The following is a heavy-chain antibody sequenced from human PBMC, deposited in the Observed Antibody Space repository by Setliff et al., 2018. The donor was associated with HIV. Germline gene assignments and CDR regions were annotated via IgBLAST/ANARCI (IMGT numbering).Heavy chain of an antibody. J-gene: IGHJ4*02. D-gene: IGHD6-6*01. CDR2: INHSGST. V-gene: IGHV4-34*01. CDR1: NGSFSNYY. Sequence: ETLSLTCAVYNGSFSNYYWTWIRQPPGKGLEWIGEINHSGSTNYNPSLKSRVTISVDTSKKQFSLNLRSVTAADTAVYYCARGLTARRVGNFDYWGRGTLVTVSS. CDR3: ARGLTARRVGNFDY.